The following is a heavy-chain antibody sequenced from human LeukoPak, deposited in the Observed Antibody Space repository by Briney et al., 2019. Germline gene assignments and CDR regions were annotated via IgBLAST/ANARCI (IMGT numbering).Heavy chain of an antibody. D-gene: IGHD4-17*01. CDR2: IYTSGST. CDR3: ARGPYGDYVAGYYFDY. V-gene: IGHV4-4*07. Sequence: SETLSLTCTVSGGSISSYYWSWIRQPAGKGLEWIGRIYTSGSTNYNPSLKSRVTMSVDTSKNQFSLRLSSVTAADTAVYYCARGPYGDYVAGYYFDYWGQGTLVTVSS. J-gene: IGHJ4*02. CDR1: GGSISSYY.